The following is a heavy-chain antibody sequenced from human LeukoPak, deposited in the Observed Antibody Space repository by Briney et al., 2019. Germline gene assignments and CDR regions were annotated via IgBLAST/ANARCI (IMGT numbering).Heavy chain of an antibody. CDR1: GYTFTRYG. Sequence: ASVKVSCKASGYTFTRYGISWVRQAAGQGLEWMGWINAYNDNTNYAQKFQGRVTMTTDTSTSTAYMELRSLRSDDTAVFYCARAGGSYSPSDYWGQGTLVTVSS. V-gene: IGHV1-18*01. CDR2: INAYNDNT. D-gene: IGHD2-21*01. CDR3: ARAGGSYSPSDY. J-gene: IGHJ4*02.